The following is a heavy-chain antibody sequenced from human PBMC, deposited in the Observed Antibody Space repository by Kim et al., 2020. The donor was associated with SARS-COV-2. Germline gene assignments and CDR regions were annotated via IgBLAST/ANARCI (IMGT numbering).Heavy chain of an antibody. V-gene: IGHV3-30*18. CDR2: ISYDGSNK. J-gene: IGHJ4*02. D-gene: IGHD2-2*01. CDR3: ANDIVVVPAGGDDY. CDR1: GFTFSSYG. Sequence: GGSLRLSCAASGFTFSSYGMHWVRQAPGKGLEWVAVISYDGSNKYYADSVKGRFTISRDNSKNTLYLQMNSLRAEDTAVYYCANDIVVVPAGGDDYWGQG.